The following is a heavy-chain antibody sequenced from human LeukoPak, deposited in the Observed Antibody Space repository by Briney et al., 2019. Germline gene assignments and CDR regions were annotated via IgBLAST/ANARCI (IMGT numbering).Heavy chain of an antibody. J-gene: IGHJ4*02. CDR1: GFTFSNYS. V-gene: IGHV3-48*04. Sequence: GGSLRLSCAASGFTFSNYSMNWVRQAPGKGLEWVSYISSSGSTIYYADSVKGRFTISRDNAKDSFYLQMNSLRAEDTAVYYCARVSNGSGHQIAAYYFDYWGQGTLVTVSS. CDR2: ISSSGSTI. CDR3: ARVSNGSGHQIAAYYFDY. D-gene: IGHD3-10*01.